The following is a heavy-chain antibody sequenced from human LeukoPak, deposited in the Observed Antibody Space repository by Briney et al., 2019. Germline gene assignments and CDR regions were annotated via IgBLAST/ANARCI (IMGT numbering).Heavy chain of an antibody. CDR1: GFTFSSYE. V-gene: IGHV3-48*03. Sequence: SGGSLRLSCAASGFTFSSYEMNCVRQAPGKGLEWGSDISSGGRTIYYADTVKGRFTISRDNAKNSLYLQMNSLRDQDTAVYYCARVGTAAYGMDVWGQGTTVTVSS. D-gene: IGHD6-13*01. CDR2: ISSGGRTI. CDR3: ARVGTAAYGMDV. J-gene: IGHJ6*02.